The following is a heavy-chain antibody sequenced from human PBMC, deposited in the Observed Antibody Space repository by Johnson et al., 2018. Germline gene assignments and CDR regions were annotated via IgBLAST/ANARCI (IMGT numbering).Heavy chain of an antibody. CDR1: GFTFSDYG. D-gene: IGHD3-9*01. CDR3: ANDGRCLTGDPWFLTVAFDV. CDR2: ISYDGTNT. V-gene: IGHV3-30*18. J-gene: IGHJ3*01. Sequence: QVQLVQSGGGVVQPGRPLKLSCAASGFTFSDYGMHWVRQAPGKGLEWVAVISYDGTNTYYADSVKGRFTGSRDNSKNTLYLQMDSRRLEDSAVYYWANDGRCLTGDPWFLTVAFDVCGQGTMVTVSS.